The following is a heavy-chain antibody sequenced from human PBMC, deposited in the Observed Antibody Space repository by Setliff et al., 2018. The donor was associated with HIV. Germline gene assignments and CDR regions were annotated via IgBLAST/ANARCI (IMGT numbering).Heavy chain of an antibody. J-gene: IGHJ5*02. Sequence: LSLTCTVSGGSMRSSSFYWGWIRQAPGKGLEWIGSIYYSGTTYYNLSVKSRVTISVDTSKNQFSLNLNSVTAADTAVYYCVGHHDSDFSGDPDWFDPWGQGILVTVSS. D-gene: IGHD2-15*01. V-gene: IGHV4-39*01. CDR2: IYYSGTT. CDR1: GGSMRSSSFY. CDR3: VGHHDSDFSGDPDWFDP.